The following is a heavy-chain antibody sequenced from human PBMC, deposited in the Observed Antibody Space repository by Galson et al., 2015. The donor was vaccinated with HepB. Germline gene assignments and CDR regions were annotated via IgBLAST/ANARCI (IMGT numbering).Heavy chain of an antibody. CDR2: IYYSGST. CDR3: AGGRSSGYPDAFDI. D-gene: IGHD3-22*01. J-gene: IGHJ3*02. V-gene: IGHV4-61*01. Sequence: LSLTCTVSGGSVSSGSYYWSWIRQPPGKGLEWIGYIYYSGSTNYNPSLKSRVTISADTSKNQFSLKLSSVTAADTAVYYCAGGRSSGYPDAFDIWGQGTMVTVSS. CDR1: GGSVSSGSYY.